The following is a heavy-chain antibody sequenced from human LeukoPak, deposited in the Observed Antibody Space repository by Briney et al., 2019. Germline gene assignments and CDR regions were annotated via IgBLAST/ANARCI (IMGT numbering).Heavy chain of an antibody. V-gene: IGHV3-21*04. D-gene: IGHD3-10*01. J-gene: IGHJ4*02. CDR3: AKPHYSGSGSYSREDY. Sequence: GGSLRLSCAASGFTFSSYSMNWVRQAPGKGLEWVSSISSSSSYIYYADSVKGRFTISRDNSKITVYLQMNSLRAEDTAVYYCAKPHYSGSGSYSREDYWGQGTLVTVSS. CDR1: GFTFSSYS. CDR2: ISSSSSYI.